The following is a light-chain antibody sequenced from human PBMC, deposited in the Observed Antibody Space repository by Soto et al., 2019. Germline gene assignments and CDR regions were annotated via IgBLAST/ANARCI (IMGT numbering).Light chain of an antibody. CDR2: GAS. Sequence: ERVMTLSPATLSVSPGERATLSCRASESVRTNLAWYQQRPGQSPRLLIYGASTRASGVPARFSGSGSGTEFTLTISSLQSEDFAVYYCQQYNSWPPSITFGQGTLLEIK. CDR3: QQYNSWPPSIT. CDR1: ESVRTN. V-gene: IGKV3-15*01. J-gene: IGKJ5*01.